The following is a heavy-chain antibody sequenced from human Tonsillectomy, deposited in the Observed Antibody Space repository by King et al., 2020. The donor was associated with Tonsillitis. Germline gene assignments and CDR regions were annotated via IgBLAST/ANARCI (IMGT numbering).Heavy chain of an antibody. Sequence: QLQLQESGPGLVKPSETLSLTCIVSGDSVSSGSYYWGWIRQPPGKGLEWIGSVYYSGSTYYNPSLKSRVTISVDTSKNQFSLKLSSVTAADTAVYYCARTIPEQWLVPSFDFWDQGTLVTVSS. CDR1: GDSVSSGSYY. V-gene: IGHV4-39*01. D-gene: IGHD6-19*01. CDR3: ARTIPEQWLVPSFDF. J-gene: IGHJ4*02. CDR2: VYYSGST.